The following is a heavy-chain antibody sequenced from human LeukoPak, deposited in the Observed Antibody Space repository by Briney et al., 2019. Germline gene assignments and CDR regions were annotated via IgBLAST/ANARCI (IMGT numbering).Heavy chain of an antibody. Sequence: PGGSLRLSCAASGFTFNTFGMGWVRRAPGRGLEWVSSVSDSGSDTYYADTVKDRFTISGDNSKNTLYLQMNSLRAEDSAIYYCAKRVSYSSGSHFDYWGRGTLVTVSS. CDR3: AKRVSYSSGSHFDY. D-gene: IGHD3-10*01. CDR2: VSDSGSDT. V-gene: IGHV3-23*01. CDR1: GFTFNTFG. J-gene: IGHJ4*02.